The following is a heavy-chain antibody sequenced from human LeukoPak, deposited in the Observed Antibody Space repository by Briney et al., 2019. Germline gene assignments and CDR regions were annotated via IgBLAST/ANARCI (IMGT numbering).Heavy chain of an antibody. Sequence: GGSLRLSCTASGFPFSDYSMNWVRQAPGKGLEWISYIGISSGNTKYADFVKGRFTISRDNSKNTLYLEMCSLRAEDTAVYYCAKDRGHCTNGVCHNYYYMDVWGKGTTVTASS. D-gene: IGHD2-8*01. V-gene: IGHV3-48*01. J-gene: IGHJ6*03. CDR1: GFPFSDYS. CDR3: AKDRGHCTNGVCHNYYYMDV. CDR2: IGISSGNT.